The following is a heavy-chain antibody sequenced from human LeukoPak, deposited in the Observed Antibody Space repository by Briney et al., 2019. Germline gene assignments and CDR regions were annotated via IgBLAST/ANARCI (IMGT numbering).Heavy chain of an antibody. CDR1: GYSFTNYW. V-gene: IGHV5-51*01. CDR2: IYPSDSDT. Sequence: GESLKISCYASGYSFTNYWVGWVRQMPGKGLEWMGIIYPSDSDTRYSPSFQGQVTISADKSISTAYLQWSSLKASDTAMYYCARRQGGIQLWLPFDYWGQGTLVTVSS. CDR3: ARRQGGIQLWLPFDY. D-gene: IGHD5-18*01. J-gene: IGHJ4*02.